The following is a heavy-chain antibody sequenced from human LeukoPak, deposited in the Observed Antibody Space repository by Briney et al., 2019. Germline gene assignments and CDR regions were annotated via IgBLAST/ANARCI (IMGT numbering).Heavy chain of an antibody. CDR2: INPSGGST. V-gene: IGHV1-46*01. J-gene: IGHJ4*02. CDR1: GYTFTSYY. CDR3: ARALIAGRHKHLLDY. Sequence: GASVKVSCKASGYTFTSYYMHWVRQAPGQGLEWMGIINPSGGSTSYAQKFQGRVTMTRDTSTSTVYMELSSLRSEDTAVYYCARALIAGRHKHLLDYWGQGTQVTVSS. D-gene: IGHD6-6*01.